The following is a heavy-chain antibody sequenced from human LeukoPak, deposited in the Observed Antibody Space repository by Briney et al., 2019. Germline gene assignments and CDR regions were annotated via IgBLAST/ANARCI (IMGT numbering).Heavy chain of an antibody. CDR2: ISAYNGNT. Sequence: GASVKVSCKASGYTFTSYGISWVRQAPGQGLEWMGWISAYNGNTNYAQKLQGRVTMTTDTSTSTAYMELRSLRSDDTAVYYCARAYGESSTSFYFDYWGQGTLVTVSS. J-gene: IGHJ4*02. CDR3: ARAYGESSTSFYFDY. D-gene: IGHD2-2*01. CDR1: GYTFTSYG. V-gene: IGHV1-18*01.